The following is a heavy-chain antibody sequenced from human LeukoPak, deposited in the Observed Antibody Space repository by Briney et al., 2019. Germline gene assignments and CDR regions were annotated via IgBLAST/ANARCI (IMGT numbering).Heavy chain of an antibody. J-gene: IGHJ6*02. CDR3: ARDYGSGMDV. D-gene: IGHD3-10*01. V-gene: IGHV3-33*01. Sequence: WGSLRLSCAASGLTFSSYGMHWVRQAPGKGLEWVAIIWYDGSHKYYADSVKGRFTISRDNSKNMLNLQMNSLRAEDTAVYYCARDYGSGMDVWGQGTTVTVSS. CDR1: GLTFSSYG. CDR2: IWYDGSHK.